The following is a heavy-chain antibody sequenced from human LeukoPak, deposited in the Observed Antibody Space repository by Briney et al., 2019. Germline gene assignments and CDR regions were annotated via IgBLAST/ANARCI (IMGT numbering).Heavy chain of an antibody. CDR1: GYTFNSYG. CDR3: ARAHYYYYYMDV. J-gene: IGHJ6*03. CDR2: ISAYNDNT. Sequence: GASVKVSCKASGYTFNSYGISWVRQAPGQGLEWMGWISAYNDNTNYAQKLQGRVTMTTDTSTSTAYMELRSLRSDDTAVYYCARAHYYYYYMDVWGKGTTVTVSS. V-gene: IGHV1-18*01.